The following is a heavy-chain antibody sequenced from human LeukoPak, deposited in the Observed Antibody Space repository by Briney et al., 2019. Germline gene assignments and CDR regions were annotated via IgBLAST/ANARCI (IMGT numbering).Heavy chain of an antibody. D-gene: IGHD6-13*01. Sequence: ASVKVSCKASGYTFTAYYMHWVRQAPGQGLEWMGIINPSGGGTTYAQKFQGRVTMTRDMSTSTVYMELSSLRSEDTAVYYCARESDIAAAANYFDYWGQGTLVTVSS. V-gene: IGHV1-46*01. J-gene: IGHJ4*02. CDR3: ARESDIAAAANYFDY. CDR1: GYTFTAYY. CDR2: INPSGGGT.